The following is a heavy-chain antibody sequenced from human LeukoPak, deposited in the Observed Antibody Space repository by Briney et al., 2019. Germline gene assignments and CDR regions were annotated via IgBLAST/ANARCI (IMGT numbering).Heavy chain of an antibody. D-gene: IGHD2-2*01. CDR1: GGTFSSYA. CDR3: ARGIGYCSSTSCYLNWFDP. Sequence: ASVKVFCKASGGTFSSYAISWVRQAPGQGLEGMGGIIPIFGTANYAQKFQGRVTITTDESTSTDYMELSSLRSEDTAVYYCARGIGYCSSTSCYLNWFDPWGQGTLVTVSS. J-gene: IGHJ5*02. CDR2: IIPIFGTA. V-gene: IGHV1-69*05.